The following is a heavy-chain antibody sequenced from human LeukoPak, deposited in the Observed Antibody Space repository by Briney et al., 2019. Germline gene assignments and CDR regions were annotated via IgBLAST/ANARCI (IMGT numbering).Heavy chain of an antibody. Sequence: GGSLRLSCAASGFTFSSYAMSWFPQAPGKGLEWPSAISGSGGSTYYADSVKGRFTISRDNSKNTLYLQMNSLRAEDTAVYYCATNIVVVPAAMRGGDYWGQGTLVTVSS. CDR1: GFTFSSYA. J-gene: IGHJ4*02. D-gene: IGHD2-2*01. V-gene: IGHV3-23*01. CDR3: ATNIVVVPAAMRGGDY. CDR2: ISGSGGST.